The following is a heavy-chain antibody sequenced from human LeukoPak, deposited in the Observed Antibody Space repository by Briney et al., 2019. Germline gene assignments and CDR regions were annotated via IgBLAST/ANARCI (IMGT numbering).Heavy chain of an antibody. J-gene: IGHJ4*02. CDR1: GGSFSGYY. CDR3: AADYGDYVGFDY. D-gene: IGHD4-17*01. V-gene: IGHV4-34*01. Sequence: SETLSLTCAVYGGSFSGYYWSWIRQPPGKGLEWIGEINHSGSTNYNPSLKSRVTISVDTSKNQFSLKLSSVTAAVTAVYYCAADYGDYVGFDYWGQGTLVTVPS. CDR2: INHSGST.